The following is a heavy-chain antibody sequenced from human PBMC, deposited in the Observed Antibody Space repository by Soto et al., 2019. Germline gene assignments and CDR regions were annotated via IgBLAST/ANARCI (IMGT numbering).Heavy chain of an antibody. Sequence: VGSLRLSCAASGFTFSSYAMHWVRQAPGKGLEWVAVISYDGSNKYYADSVKGRFTISRDNSKNTLYLQMNSLRAEDTAVYYCPRDWTGTPHWGQGTLVTVSS. CDR2: ISYDGSNK. V-gene: IGHV3-30-3*01. D-gene: IGHD1-7*01. CDR1: GFTFSSYA. J-gene: IGHJ4*02. CDR3: PRDWTGTPH.